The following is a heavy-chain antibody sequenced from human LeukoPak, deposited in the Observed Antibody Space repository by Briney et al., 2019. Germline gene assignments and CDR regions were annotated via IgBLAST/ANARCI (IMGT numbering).Heavy chain of an antibody. D-gene: IGHD3-22*01. CDR1: GFTFSSYA. CDR2: ISGSGGGT. CDR3: AKDLRYYDSSGYCPD. V-gene: IGHV3-23*01. J-gene: IGHJ4*02. Sequence: GGSLRLSCAASGFTFSSYAMSWVRQAPGEGLEWVSTISGSGGGTYYADSVKGRFTISRDSSKNTLYLQMNSLRAEDTAVYYCAKDLRYYDSSGYCPDWGQGTLVTVSS.